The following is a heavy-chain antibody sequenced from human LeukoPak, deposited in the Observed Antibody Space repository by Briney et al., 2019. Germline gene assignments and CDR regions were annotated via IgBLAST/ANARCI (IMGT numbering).Heavy chain of an antibody. CDR2: ISYDGSNK. CDR1: GFTFSSYA. Sequence: PGGSLRLSCAASGFTFSSYAMHWVRQAPGKGLEWVAVISYDGSNKYYADSVKGRFTISRDNSKNTLYLQMNSLRAEDTAVYYCAREEGRDTAMVFGCWGQGTLVTVSS. CDR3: AREEGRDTAMVFGC. D-gene: IGHD5-18*01. J-gene: IGHJ4*02. V-gene: IGHV3-30-3*01.